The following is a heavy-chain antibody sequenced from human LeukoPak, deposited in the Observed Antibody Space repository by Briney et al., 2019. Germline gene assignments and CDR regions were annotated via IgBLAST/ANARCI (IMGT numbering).Heavy chain of an antibody. CDR1: GFTFNTYS. CDR2: ISRTSESI. J-gene: IGHJ4*02. D-gene: IGHD1-26*01. Sequence: GGSLRLSCAASGFTFNTYSMSWVRQAPGKGLEWVSIISRTSESIFYADSVKGRFSISRDNAKNSLYLQMNSLRAEDTAVYYCARDLLGWELHYFDYWGQGTLVTVSS. V-gene: IGHV3-21*01. CDR3: ARDLLGWELHYFDY.